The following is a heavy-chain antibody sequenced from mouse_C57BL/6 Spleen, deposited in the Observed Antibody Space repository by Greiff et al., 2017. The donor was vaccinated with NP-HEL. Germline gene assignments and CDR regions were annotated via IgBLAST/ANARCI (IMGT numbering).Heavy chain of an antibody. Sequence: VQLQQSGPELVKPGASVKISFKASGYSFTGYYMNWVKQSPEKSLEWIGEINPSTGGTTYNQKFKAKATLTVDKSSSTAYMQLKSLTSEDSAVYYCARSGPWFAYWGQGTLVTVSA. CDR1: GYSFTGYY. CDR3: ARSGPWFAY. V-gene: IGHV1-42*01. J-gene: IGHJ3*01. CDR2: INPSTGGT.